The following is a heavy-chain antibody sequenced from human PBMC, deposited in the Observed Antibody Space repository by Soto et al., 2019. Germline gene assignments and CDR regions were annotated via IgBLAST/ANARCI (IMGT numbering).Heavy chain of an antibody. D-gene: IGHD2-8*01. CDR2: IGGSGTTI. CDR3: ARSVRPLIWFDP. V-gene: IGHV3-23*01. CDR1: EVPFNAYA. J-gene: IGHJ5*02. Sequence: GVSLRLSFVASEVPFNAYAMNWVRQTPGKGLEWVCGIGGSGTTIYCADSVKGRFTISRDNFGNTMYLQMNSVRVEDTAVYYCARSVRPLIWFDPWGQRTRVTVSS.